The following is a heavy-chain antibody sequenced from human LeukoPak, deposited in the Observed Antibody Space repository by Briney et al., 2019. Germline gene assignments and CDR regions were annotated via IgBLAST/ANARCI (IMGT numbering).Heavy chain of an antibody. CDR3: ARDLRGWYPSYYYYMDV. CDR2: IYYSGST. J-gene: IGHJ6*03. Sequence: PSETLSLTCTVSGGSISSSSYYWGWIRQPPGKGLEWIGSIYYSGSTYYNPSLKSRVTISVDTSKNQFSLKLSSVTAADTAVYYCARDLRGWYPSYYYYMDVWGKGTTVTISS. V-gene: IGHV4-39*07. D-gene: IGHD6-19*01. CDR1: GGSISSSSYY.